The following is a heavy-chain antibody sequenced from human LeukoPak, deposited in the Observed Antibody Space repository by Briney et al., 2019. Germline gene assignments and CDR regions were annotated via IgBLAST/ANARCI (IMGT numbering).Heavy chain of an antibody. D-gene: IGHD6-13*01. CDR3: ARGYSSSWDYYFDY. CDR2: ISYDGSNK. CDR1: GFTFSSYA. J-gene: IGHJ4*02. V-gene: IGHV3-30*04. Sequence: GGSLRLSCAASGFTFSSYAMHWVRQAPGKGLEWVAVISYDGSNKYYADSVKGRFTISRDNSENTLYLQMNSLRAEDTAVYYCARGYSSSWDYYFDYWGQGTLVTVSS.